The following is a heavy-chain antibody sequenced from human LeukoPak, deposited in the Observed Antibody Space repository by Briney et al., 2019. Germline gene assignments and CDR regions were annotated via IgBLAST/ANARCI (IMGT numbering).Heavy chain of an antibody. D-gene: IGHD2-15*01. V-gene: IGHV4-38-2*02. CDR1: GYSISSGYY. Sequence: SETLSLTCTVSGYSISSGYYWGWIRQPPGKGLEWIGSLHHSGRTYYNPSLKSRVTISVDTSKNQFSLRLSSVTAADTAVYYCARELGLGYCSGGGCPDAFDIWGQGTMLTVSP. CDR3: ARELGLGYCSGGGCPDAFDI. CDR2: LHHSGRT. J-gene: IGHJ3*02.